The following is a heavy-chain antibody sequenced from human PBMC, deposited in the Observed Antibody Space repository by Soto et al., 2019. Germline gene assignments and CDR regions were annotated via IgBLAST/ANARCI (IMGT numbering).Heavy chain of an antibody. D-gene: IGHD5-18*01. J-gene: IGHJ4*02. V-gene: IGHV4-30-4*01. CDR2: IYYSGST. CDR3: ARVQGGGGAMVHNY. Sequence: QVQLQESGPGLVKPSQTLSLTCTVSGGSISSGDYYWSWIRQPPGKGLEWIGYIYYSGSTYYNPSLQSRVTITVDTSKNQFSLKLSSVTAADTAVYYCARVQGGGGAMVHNYWGQGTLVTVSS. CDR1: GGSISSGDYY.